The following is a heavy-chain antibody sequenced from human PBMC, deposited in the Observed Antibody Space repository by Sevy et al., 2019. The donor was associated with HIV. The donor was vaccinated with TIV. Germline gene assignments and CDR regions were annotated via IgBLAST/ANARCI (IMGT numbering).Heavy chain of an antibody. CDR1: AGSVSGGNQY. V-gene: IGHV4-61*01. J-gene: IGHJ4*02. CDR2: VHNTGDT. D-gene: IGHD2-21*02. Sequence: SETLSLRCTVAAGSVSGGNQYWSWIRQPPGKGLEWIGYVHNTGDTNYRPSLRSRVTISRDTSKNQFSLNLRSVTAADTGVYFCLLVMTDAEDYFDYWGRGTLVTVSS. CDR3: LLVMTDAEDYFDY.